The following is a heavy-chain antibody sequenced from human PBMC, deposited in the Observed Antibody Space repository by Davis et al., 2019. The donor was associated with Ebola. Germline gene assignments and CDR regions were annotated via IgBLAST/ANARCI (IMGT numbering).Heavy chain of an antibody. J-gene: IGHJ4*02. D-gene: IGHD6-6*01. V-gene: IGHV4-34*01. CDR1: GGSLSGYY. CDR3: ARDQRKYSSSGAFDY. CDR2: INHSGST. Sequence: PSETLSLTCAVYGGSLSGYYWSWIRQPPGKGLEWIGEINHSGSTNYNPSLKSRVTISLDTSKNQFSLKLSSVTAADTAVYYCARDQRKYSSSGAFDYWGQGTLVTVSS.